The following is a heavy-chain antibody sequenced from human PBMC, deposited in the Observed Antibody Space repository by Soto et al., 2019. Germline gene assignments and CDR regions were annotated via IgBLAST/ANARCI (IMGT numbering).Heavy chain of an antibody. CDR1: GYTFTSYA. CDR2: INAGNGNT. CDR3: ARDPGYSYGYN. J-gene: IGHJ4*02. V-gene: IGHV1-3*01. D-gene: IGHD5-18*01. Sequence: QVQLVQSGAEVKKPGASVKVSCKASGYTFTSYAMQWVRQAPGQRLEWMGWINAGNGNTKYSQKFQGRVTITRDTSESTAYMELSSLRSEDTAVYYCARDPGYSYGYNWCQGTLVTVSS.